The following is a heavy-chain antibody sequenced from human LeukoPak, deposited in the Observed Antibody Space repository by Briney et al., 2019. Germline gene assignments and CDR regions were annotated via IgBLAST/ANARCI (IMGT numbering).Heavy chain of an antibody. V-gene: IGHV3-23*01. J-gene: IGHJ6*02. D-gene: IGHD1-26*01. Sequence: PGGSLRLSCAASGFTFSSYATSWVRQAPGKGLEWVSAISGSGGSTYYADSVKGRFTISRDNSKSTLYLQMNSLRAEDTAVYYCAKALGTPVGYYYYGMDVWGQGTTVTVSS. CDR1: GFTFSSYA. CDR2: ISGSGGST. CDR3: AKALGTPVGYYYYGMDV.